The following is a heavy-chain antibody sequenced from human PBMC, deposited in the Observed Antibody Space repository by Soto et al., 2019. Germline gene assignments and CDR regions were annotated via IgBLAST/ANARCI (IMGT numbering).Heavy chain of an antibody. CDR2: ISACNGNT. Sequence: ASVKVSCKASGYTFTSYGISWVRQAPGQGREWMGWISACNGNTNYAQKLQGRVTMTTDTSTSTAYMELRSLRSDDTAVYYCAREGVTIFGVVIDSLFDYWGQGXLVTVSS. V-gene: IGHV1-18*01. J-gene: IGHJ4*02. D-gene: IGHD3-3*01. CDR1: GYTFTSYG. CDR3: AREGVTIFGVVIDSLFDY.